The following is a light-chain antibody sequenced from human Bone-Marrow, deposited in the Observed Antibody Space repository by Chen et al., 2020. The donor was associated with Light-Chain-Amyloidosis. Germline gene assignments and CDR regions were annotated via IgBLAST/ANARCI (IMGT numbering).Light chain of an antibody. CDR3: AAWDDTLNGYV. J-gene: IGLJ1*01. CDR1: SSNIGSNP. Sequence: QSVLTQPPSASGTPGQRVIISCSGASSNIGSNPVNWYQPLPETGPHLLVRSNNQRPSGVPGRFSGSKSGTSASLAISGLQSEDEADYYCAAWDDTLNGYVFGTGTKVTVL. CDR2: SNN. V-gene: IGLV1-44*01.